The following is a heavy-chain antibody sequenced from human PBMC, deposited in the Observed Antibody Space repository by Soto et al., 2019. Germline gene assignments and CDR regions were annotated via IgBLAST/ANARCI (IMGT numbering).Heavy chain of an antibody. CDR3: GRGGLAVSGTYDY. CDR2: ISGSNGDT. V-gene: IGHV1-18*01. Sequence: VQLVQSGAEVKESAASVKVSCKASGYTFINYGVAWVRRAPGQGPERRGWISGSNGDTKYAQNLQNRVSLTTDTSTNTAYMELRSLRPDDTAIYFCGRGGLAVSGTYDYWGQGTLVTVSS. CDR1: GYTFINYG. J-gene: IGHJ4*02. D-gene: IGHD2-15*01.